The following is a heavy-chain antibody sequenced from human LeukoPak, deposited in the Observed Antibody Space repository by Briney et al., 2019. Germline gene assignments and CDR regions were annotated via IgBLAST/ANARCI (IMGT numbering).Heavy chain of an antibody. CDR3: ARSTRSGLYYFDY. CDR1: GFTFSVYW. Sequence: GGSLRLSCVASGFTFSVYWMSWVRQAPGRGLEWVANIKEDGSEKYYVDPVKGRFTIFRDNAKNSLYLQMSSLSAEDTAVYYCARSTRSGLYYFDYWGQGTLVTVSS. V-gene: IGHV3-7*01. J-gene: IGHJ4*02. D-gene: IGHD5-12*01. CDR2: IKEDGSEK.